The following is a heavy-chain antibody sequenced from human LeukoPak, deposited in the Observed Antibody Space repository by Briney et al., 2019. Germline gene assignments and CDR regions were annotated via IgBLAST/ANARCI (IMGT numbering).Heavy chain of an antibody. V-gene: IGHV5-51*01. J-gene: IGHJ4*02. CDR2: IYPTDSNT. CDR1: GSSFTSHY. CDR3: ARRYCGGGTCYYFDY. Sequence: GESLKISYKASGSSFTSHYIGWVRPMPGKGLGWMGIIYPTDSNTRYSPSFQGQVTISADKSINTAYLQWTSLKASDTAMYYCARRYCGGGTCYYFDYWGQGTLVTVSS. D-gene: IGHD2-15*01.